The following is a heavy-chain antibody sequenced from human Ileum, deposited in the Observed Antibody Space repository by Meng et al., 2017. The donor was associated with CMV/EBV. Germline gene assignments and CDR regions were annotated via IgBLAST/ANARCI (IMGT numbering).Heavy chain of an antibody. J-gene: IGHJ4*02. D-gene: IGHD1-26*01. CDR1: GFTFRDYW. CDR2: INNDGNTA. Sequence: ESLKISCAASGFTFRDYWIHWVRQSPGKGLVWVSRINNDGNTADYADSVKGRFTISRDNTKNTLYLQMNSLRAEDTAVYYCARPYTGASTLPFWGQGTLVTVSS. CDR3: ARPYTGASTLPF. V-gene: IGHV3-74*01.